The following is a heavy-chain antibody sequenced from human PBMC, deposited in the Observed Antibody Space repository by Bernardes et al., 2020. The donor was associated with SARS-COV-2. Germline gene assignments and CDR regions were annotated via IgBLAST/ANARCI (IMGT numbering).Heavy chain of an antibody. CDR2: SNTNTGNP. Sequence: ASVKVSCKASGYTFTSYAMNWVRQAPGQGLEWMGWSNTNTGNPTYAKGFTGRFVFSLDTSVSTAYLQLSSLKAEDTGVYYCARDLGDRLLWFGDFDDWGQGTLVTVSS. D-gene: IGHD3-10*01. CDR3: ARDLGDRLLWFGDFDD. V-gene: IGHV7-4-1*02. CDR1: GYTFTSYA. J-gene: IGHJ4*01.